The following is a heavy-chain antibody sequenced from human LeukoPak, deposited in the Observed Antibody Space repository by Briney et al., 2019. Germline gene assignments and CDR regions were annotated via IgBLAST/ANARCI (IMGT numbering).Heavy chain of an antibody. J-gene: IGHJ6*02. D-gene: IGHD3-3*01. CDR1: GGSISSGGYY. V-gene: IGHV4-31*03. Sequence: SETLSLTCTVSGGSISSGGYYWSWIRQHPGKGLEWIGYIYYSGSTYYNPSLKSRVTISVDASKNQFSLKLSSVTAADTAVYYCATNSLESGYGMDVWGQGTTVTVSS. CDR3: ATNSLESGYGMDV. CDR2: IYYSGST.